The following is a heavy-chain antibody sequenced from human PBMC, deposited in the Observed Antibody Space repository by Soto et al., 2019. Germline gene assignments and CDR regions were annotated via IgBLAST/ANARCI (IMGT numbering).Heavy chain of an antibody. Sequence: PGXSLRLSCAASGFTFSSYWMSWFRQAPGKGLEWVANIKQDGSEKYYVDSVKGRFTISRDNAKNSLYLQMNSLRAEDTAVYYCARGSEILTGPGSYWGQGTLVTVSS. CDR3: ARGSEILTGPGSY. J-gene: IGHJ4*02. V-gene: IGHV3-7*05. D-gene: IGHD3-9*01. CDR2: IKQDGSEK. CDR1: GFTFSSYW.